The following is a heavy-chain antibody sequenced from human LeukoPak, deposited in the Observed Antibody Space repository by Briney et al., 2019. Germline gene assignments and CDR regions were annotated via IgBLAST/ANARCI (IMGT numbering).Heavy chain of an antibody. CDR2: ISSSSSYI. CDR3: AREWFGELLDGY. J-gene: IGHJ4*02. V-gene: IGHV3-21*01. Sequence: PGGSLRLSCAASGFTFSSYSMNWVRQAPGKGLEWVSSISSSSSYIYYADSVKGRFTISRDNAKNSLYMQMNSLRAEDTAVYYCAREWFGELLDGYWGQGTLVTVSS. D-gene: IGHD3-10*01. CDR1: GFTFSSYS.